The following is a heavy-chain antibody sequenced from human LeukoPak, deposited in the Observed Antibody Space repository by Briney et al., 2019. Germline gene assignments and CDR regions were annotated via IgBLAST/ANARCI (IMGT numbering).Heavy chain of an antibody. J-gene: IGHJ4*02. CDR3: AKDPPSDDYVWGSYRFPDY. V-gene: IGHV3-30*18. CDR2: ISYDGSNK. Sequence: GGSLRLSCAASGFTFSSYGMHWVRQAPGKGLEWVAVISYDGSNKYYADSVKGRFTISRDNSKNTLYLQMNSLRAEDTAGYYCAKDPPSDDYVWGSYRFPDYWGQGTLVTVSS. CDR1: GFTFSSYG. D-gene: IGHD3-16*02.